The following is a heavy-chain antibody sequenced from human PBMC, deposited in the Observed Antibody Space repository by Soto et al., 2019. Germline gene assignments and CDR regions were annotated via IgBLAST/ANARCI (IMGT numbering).Heavy chain of an antibody. V-gene: IGHV3-23*01. Sequence: GGSLRLSCAASGFTFSSCAMSWVRQAPGKGLEWVSVISGSGASPYYVDSVKGRFTISRDNSKNTLYLQMDSLRVDDTAVYFCAKGEEVARTTDYWGQGTLVTVSS. CDR2: ISGSGASP. D-gene: IGHD1-1*01. J-gene: IGHJ4*02. CDR3: AKGEEVARTTDY. CDR1: GFTFSSCA.